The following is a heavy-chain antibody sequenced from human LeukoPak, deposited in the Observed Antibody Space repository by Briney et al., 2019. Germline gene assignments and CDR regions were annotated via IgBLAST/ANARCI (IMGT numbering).Heavy chain of an antibody. D-gene: IGHD1-26*01. J-gene: IGHJ4*02. CDR3: ARVRGSYHFDY. V-gene: IGHV3-48*01. CDR2: ITSSSSAI. Sequence: PGGSLRLSCAASGFTYSGYSMNWVRQAPGKGLEWVSYITSSSSAIYYADSVKGRFTISRDSARNSLYLQMNSLRAEDTAVYYCARVRGSYHFDYWGQGTLVTVSS. CDR1: GFTYSGYS.